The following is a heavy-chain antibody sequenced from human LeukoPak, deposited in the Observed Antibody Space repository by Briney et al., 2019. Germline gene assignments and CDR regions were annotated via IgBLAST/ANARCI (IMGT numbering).Heavy chain of an antibody. CDR3: ARGQPGAFDI. J-gene: IGHJ3*02. CDR2: IGTAGDT. Sequence: GGSLRLSCAAPGFTFSSYDMHWVRHATGKGLEWVSAIGTAGDTYYPGSVKGRFTISRENAKNSLYLQMNSLRAGDTAVYYCARGQPGAFDIWGQGTMVTVSS. V-gene: IGHV3-13*01. CDR1: GFTFSSYD.